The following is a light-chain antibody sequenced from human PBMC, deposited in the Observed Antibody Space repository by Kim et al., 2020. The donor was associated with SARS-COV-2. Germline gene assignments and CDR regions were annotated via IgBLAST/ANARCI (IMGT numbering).Light chain of an antibody. V-gene: IGLV3-1*01. CDR3: QAWDSSTGV. CDR2: QDN. Sequence: SYELTQPPSLSVSPGQTASITCSGDKLGDRYACWYQQKPGQSPVLVIYQDNKRPSGIPARFSGSNSGNTATLTISGTQAMDEADYYCQAWDSSTGVFGTGTKVTVL. CDR1: KLGDRY. J-gene: IGLJ1*01.